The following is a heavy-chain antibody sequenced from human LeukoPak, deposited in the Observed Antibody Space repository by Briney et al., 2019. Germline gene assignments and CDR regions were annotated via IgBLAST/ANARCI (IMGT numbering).Heavy chain of an antibody. CDR3: ARDRGDSNGYVNY. CDR2: ISSSSSYT. Sequence: PGGSLRLSCAASGFTFSDYYMSWIRQAPGKGLEWVSYISSSSSYTNYADSVKGRFTISRDNAKNSLYLQMNSLRAEDSAVYYCARDRGDSNGYVNYWGQGALVTVSS. J-gene: IGHJ4*02. CDR1: GFTFSDYY. V-gene: IGHV3-11*06. D-gene: IGHD5-18*01.